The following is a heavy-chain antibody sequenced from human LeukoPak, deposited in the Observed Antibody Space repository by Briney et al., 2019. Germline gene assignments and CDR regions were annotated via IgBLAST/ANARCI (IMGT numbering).Heavy chain of an antibody. CDR3: ARLYCSSTSCYTRYYYYYGMDV. CDR1: GGSISSYY. D-gene: IGHD2-2*02. CDR2: IYYSGST. J-gene: IGHJ6*02. V-gene: IGHV4-59*05. Sequence: NPSETLSLTCTVSGGSISSYYWSWIRQPPGKGLEWIGSIYYSGSTYYNPSLKSRVTISVDTSKNQFSLKLSSVTAADTAVYYCARLYCSSTSCYTRYYYYYGMDVWSQGTTVTVSS.